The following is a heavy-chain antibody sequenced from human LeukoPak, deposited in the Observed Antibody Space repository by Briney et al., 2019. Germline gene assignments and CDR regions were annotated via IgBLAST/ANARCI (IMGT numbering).Heavy chain of an antibody. CDR1: GGTFSSYT. J-gene: IGHJ6*03. V-gene: IGHV1-69*02. Sequence: ASVKVSCKASGGTFSSYTISWVRQAPGQGLEWMGRIIPILGIANYAQKFQCRVTITADKSKSTAYMELSSLRSEDTAVYYCARMVSDAALGYYYYMDVWGKGTTVTVSS. CDR2: IIPILGIA. D-gene: IGHD3-10*01. CDR3: ARMVSDAALGYYYYMDV.